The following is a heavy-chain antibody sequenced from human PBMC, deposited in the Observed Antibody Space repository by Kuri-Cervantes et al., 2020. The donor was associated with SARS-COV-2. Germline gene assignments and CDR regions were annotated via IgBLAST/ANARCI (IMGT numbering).Heavy chain of an antibody. CDR1: EFTFSSYA. CDR2: ISGSGGST. V-gene: IGHV3-23*01. CDR3: AKDRDYYSRPPTFHY. D-gene: IGHD2-2*01. Sequence: GESLKISCAASEFTFSSYAMSWVRQAPGKGLEWVSAISGSGGSTYYADSVKGRFTISRDNSKNTLYLVMNNLRGEDTAVYFCAKDRDYYSRPPTFHYWGQGAQVTVSS. J-gene: IGHJ4*02.